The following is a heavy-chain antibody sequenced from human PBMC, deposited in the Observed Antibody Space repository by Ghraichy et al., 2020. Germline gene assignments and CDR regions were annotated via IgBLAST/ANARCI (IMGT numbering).Heavy chain of an antibody. CDR2: IIPILGIA. Sequence: SVKVSCKASGGPFNNYAINWVRQAPGQGLEWMGRIIPILGIANYAPKFQGRVTITADKSTSTAYMELSSLRSEDTAVYYCARFYRTTGTTLYYYYGVDVWGKGTTVAVSS. CDR1: GGPFNNYA. CDR3: ARFYRTTGTTLYYYYGVDV. J-gene: IGHJ6*04. V-gene: IGHV1-69*04. D-gene: IGHD1-1*01.